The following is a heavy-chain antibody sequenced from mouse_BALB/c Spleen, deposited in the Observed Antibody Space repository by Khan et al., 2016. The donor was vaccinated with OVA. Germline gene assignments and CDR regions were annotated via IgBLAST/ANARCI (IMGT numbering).Heavy chain of an antibody. CDR2: ISYSGRT. CDR3: AMGRTY. Sequence: QLEESGPGLVKPSQSLSLTCTVTGYSITSDYAWNWIRQFPGNKLEWMGYISYSGRTSYNPSLKSRISVTRDTSKNQFFLQLNCVTTEDTATYYCAMGRTYWGQGTLVTVSA. V-gene: IGHV3-2*02. D-gene: IGHD4-1*01. CDR1: GYSITSDYA. J-gene: IGHJ3*01.